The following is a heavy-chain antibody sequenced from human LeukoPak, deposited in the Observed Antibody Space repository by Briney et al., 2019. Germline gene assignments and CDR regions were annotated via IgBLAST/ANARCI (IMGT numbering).Heavy chain of an antibody. V-gene: IGHV3-7*01. CDR1: GFTFSDYW. D-gene: IGHD2-2*01. CDR2: INPAGRDT. J-gene: IGHJ4*02. CDR3: VRWGVTAGMQD. Sequence: PGGSLRLSCEGSGFTFSDYWMGWVRQAPGKGLEWVANINPAGRDTYYVDSVKGRFTISRDNVKKSTFLQMNSLRVEETAVYHCVRWGVTAGMQDWGQGTLVTVSS.